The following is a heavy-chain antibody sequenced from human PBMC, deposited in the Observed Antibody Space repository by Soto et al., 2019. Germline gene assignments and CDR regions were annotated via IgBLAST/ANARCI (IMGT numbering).Heavy chain of an antibody. CDR1: GGSFSGYY. CDR2: INHSGSN. V-gene: IGHV4-34*01. Sequence: SETLSLTCAVYGGSFSGYYWSWIRQPPGKGLEWILEINHSGSNNYNPSLKSRVTISVDTSKKQFSLKLSSVTAEDTAVYYCARGYYDFWSGSGHSYSYYYGMDXWGQGTTVTVS. D-gene: IGHD3-3*01. J-gene: IGHJ6*02. CDR3: ARGYYDFWSGSGHSYSYYYGMDX.